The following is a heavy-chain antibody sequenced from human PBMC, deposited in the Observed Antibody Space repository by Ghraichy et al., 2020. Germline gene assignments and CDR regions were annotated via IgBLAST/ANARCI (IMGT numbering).Heavy chain of an antibody. Sequence: GGSLRLSCAASGFTFTDYWMHWVRQAPGKGLVWVSRIYIDESSATYADSVKGRFTISRDNDKNTLFLQMNSLRVDDTAIYYCASSAVTSYYGTALDYWGQGNLVTVSS. V-gene: IGHV3-74*01. J-gene: IGHJ4*02. CDR2: IYIDESSA. CDR1: GFTFTDYW. D-gene: IGHD1-26*01. CDR3: ASSAVTSYYGTALDY.